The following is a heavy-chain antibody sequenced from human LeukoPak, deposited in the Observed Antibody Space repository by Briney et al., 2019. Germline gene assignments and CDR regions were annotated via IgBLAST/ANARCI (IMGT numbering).Heavy chain of an antibody. CDR2: IYTSGST. J-gene: IGHJ4*02. D-gene: IGHD2-2*01. CDR1: GVSISSGTHY. V-gene: IGHV4-61*02. Sequence: SETLSLTCTVSGVSISSGTHYWSWIRQPAGKGLEWIGRIYTSGSTNYNPSLKSRVTMSVDTSKNQFSLKLSSVTAADTAVYYCARGPHCSSTSCYLFDYWGQGTLVTVPS. CDR3: ARGPHCSSTSCYLFDY.